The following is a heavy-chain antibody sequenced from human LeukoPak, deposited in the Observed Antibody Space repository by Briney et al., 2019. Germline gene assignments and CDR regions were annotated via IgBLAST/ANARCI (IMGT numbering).Heavy chain of an antibody. J-gene: IGHJ4*02. CDR1: GFTFSSYG. CDR2: ISYDGSNK. Sequence: PGGSLRLSCAASGFTFSSYGMLWVRQAPGKGLEWVAVISYDGSNKYYADSVKGRFTISRDNSKNTLYLQMNSLRAEDTAVYYCAKGDIAVAGLDYWGQGTLVTVSS. V-gene: IGHV3-30*18. CDR3: AKGDIAVAGLDY. D-gene: IGHD6-19*01.